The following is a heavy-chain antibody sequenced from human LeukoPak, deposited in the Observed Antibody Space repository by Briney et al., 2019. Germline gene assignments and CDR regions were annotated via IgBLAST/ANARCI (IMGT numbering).Heavy chain of an antibody. CDR3: ARPYYYDSGTFYSGF. V-gene: IGHV3-66*01. CDR1: GFIVSNNH. J-gene: IGHJ4*02. D-gene: IGHD3-22*01. Sequence: GGSLRLSCAVSGFIVSNNHMSWVRQAPGKGLEWVSVLYSSGSPYYADSVKGRFSISRDNSKNTVFLQMNGLKVEDTAVYYCARPYYYDSGTFYSGFWGQGTLVTVSS. CDR2: LYSSGSP.